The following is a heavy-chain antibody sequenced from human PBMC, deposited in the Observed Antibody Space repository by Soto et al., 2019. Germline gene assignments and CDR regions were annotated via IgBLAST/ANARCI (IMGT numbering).Heavy chain of an antibody. CDR3: ARDEGLGGYNEHDAFDI. D-gene: IGHD5-12*01. CDR2: IYYSGST. CDR1: GGSISSYY. J-gene: IGHJ3*02. Sequence: SETLSLTCTVSGGSISSYYWSWIRQPPGKGLEWIGYIYYSGSTNYNPSLKSRVTISVDTSKNQFSLKLSSVTAADTAVYYCARDEGLGGYNEHDAFDIWGQGTMVT. V-gene: IGHV4-59*01.